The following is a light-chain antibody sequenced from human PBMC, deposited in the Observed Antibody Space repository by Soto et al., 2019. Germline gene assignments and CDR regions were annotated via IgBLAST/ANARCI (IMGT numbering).Light chain of an antibody. J-gene: IGKJ1*01. CDR3: QQSGT. CDR1: QSISSW. V-gene: IGKV1-5*01. CDR2: DAS. Sequence: DIQMTQSPSTLSASVGDRVTITCRASQSISSWLAWYQQKPGKAPKLLIYDASSLESGVPSRFSGSGSGTEFTLTISSLQPDDFATYYCQQSGTFGQGTKAEIK.